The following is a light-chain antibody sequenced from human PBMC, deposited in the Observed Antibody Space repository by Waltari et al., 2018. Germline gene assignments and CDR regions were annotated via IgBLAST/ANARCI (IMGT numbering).Light chain of an antibody. V-gene: IGLV2-11*01. CDR2: DVN. Sequence: QSALTQPRSVSGSPGQSVTISCTGTSSDVGAYNYVSWYQQYPGKAPKLMIYDVNKRPSGVPDRFSGSKFGNTASLTISGLQAEDEADYYCCSLAGSYTWVFGGVTKLTVL. CDR1: SSDVGAYNY. CDR3: CSLAGSYTWV. J-gene: IGLJ3*02.